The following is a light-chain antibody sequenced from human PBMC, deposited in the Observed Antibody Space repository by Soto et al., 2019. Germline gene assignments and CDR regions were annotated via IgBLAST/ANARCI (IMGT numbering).Light chain of an antibody. CDR2: SNN. CDR1: SPNIGTNA. J-gene: IGLJ3*02. Sequence: QSVVTQTPSASGTPGQRVTISCSGSSPNIGTNAVNWCQQLPGTAPRLLIYSNNQRPSGVPDRFSGSKSGTSASLAISGLQSEDEADYYCAAWDDSLNGWVFGGGTKLTVL. V-gene: IGLV1-44*01. CDR3: AAWDDSLNGWV.